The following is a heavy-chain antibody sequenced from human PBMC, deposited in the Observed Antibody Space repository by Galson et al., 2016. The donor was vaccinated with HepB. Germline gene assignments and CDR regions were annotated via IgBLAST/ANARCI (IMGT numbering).Heavy chain of an antibody. CDR2: IYPGDSDT. V-gene: IGHV5-51*01. D-gene: IGHD2-15*01. J-gene: IGHJ1*01. Sequence: QSGAEVKKPGESLQISCKASGYKFTSYWIAWVRQMPGKGLEGMGIIYPGDSDTKYSPSFQGQVSISVDKSINTAYLQWSSLRASDPAMYYCARHRRVDDIPWGQGTLVTVSS. CDR3: ARHRRVDDIP. CDR1: GYKFTSYW.